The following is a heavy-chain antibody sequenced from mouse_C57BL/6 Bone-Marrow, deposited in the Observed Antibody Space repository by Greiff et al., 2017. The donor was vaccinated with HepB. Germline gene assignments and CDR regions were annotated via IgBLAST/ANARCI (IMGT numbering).Heavy chain of an antibody. D-gene: IGHD1-1*01. CDR3: TPYYYGSA. J-gene: IGHJ2*01. CDR1: GFNIKDDY. V-gene: IGHV14-4*01. Sequence: AQLQQSGAELVRPGASVKLSCTASGFNIKDDYMHWVKQRPEQGLEWIGWIDPENGDTEYASKFQGKATITADTSSNTAYLQLSSLTSEDTAVYYCTPYYYGSAWGQGTTLTVSS. CDR2: IDPENGDT.